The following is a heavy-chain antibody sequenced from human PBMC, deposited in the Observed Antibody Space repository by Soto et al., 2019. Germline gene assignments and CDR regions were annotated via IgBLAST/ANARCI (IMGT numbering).Heavy chain of an antibody. V-gene: IGHV3-30*18. Sequence: QMHLVESGGGVVQPGRALRLSCAASDFTFSNYGMHWVRQAPGKGLEWVGVISHDGSNRYYADSVRGRFTISRDNSQNSLYLHLNSLRVEDSATYYCSKDSRHTVTTSPHVPSGQGTLVTVSS. CDR3: SKDSRHTVTTSPHVP. CDR1: DFTFSNYG. D-gene: IGHD4-4*01. J-gene: IGHJ5*02. CDR2: ISHDGSNR.